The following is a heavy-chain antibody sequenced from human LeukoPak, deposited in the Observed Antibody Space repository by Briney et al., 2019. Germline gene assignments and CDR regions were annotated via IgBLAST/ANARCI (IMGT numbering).Heavy chain of an antibody. CDR3: VRDPIHNSSPSAPGTDGFDP. D-gene: IGHD6-13*01. J-gene: IGHJ5*02. CDR1: VYTFTYYF. V-gene: IGHV1-2*02. Sequence: GASVTVSCKASVYTFTYYFIHWVRQAPGPGLEWMGWINPNSGATNYAQNFQGRVTMTRDTSITTAYMDLSSLRSDDTAVYYCVRDPIHNSSPSAPGTDGFDPWGQGTLVTVSS. CDR2: INPNSGAT.